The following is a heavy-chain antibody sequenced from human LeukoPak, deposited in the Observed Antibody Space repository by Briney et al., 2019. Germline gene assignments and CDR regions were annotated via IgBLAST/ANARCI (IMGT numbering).Heavy chain of an antibody. V-gene: IGHV1-2*02. CDR3: AVQDLYDSSGYIRVRTYYYYYMDV. D-gene: IGHD3-22*01. CDR2: INPNSGGT. J-gene: IGHJ6*03. Sequence: GASVKVSCKASGYTFTGYYMHWVRQAPGQGLEWMGWINPNSGGTNYAQKFQGRVTMTRDTSISTAYMELSRLRSDDTAVYYCAVQDLYDSSGYIRVRTYYYYYMDVWGKGTTVTVSS. CDR1: GYTFTGYY.